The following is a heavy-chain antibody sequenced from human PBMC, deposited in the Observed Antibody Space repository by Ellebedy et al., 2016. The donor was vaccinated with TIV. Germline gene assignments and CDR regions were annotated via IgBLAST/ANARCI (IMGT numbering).Heavy chain of an antibody. CDR1: GFSLSNARMG. CDR2: IFSNDEK. CDR3: ARVRIGYSSGWWGRLFDY. J-gene: IGHJ4*02. V-gene: IGHV2-26*01. Sequence: SGPTLVXPTETLTLTCTVSGFSLSNARMGVSWIRQPPGKALEWLAHIFSNDEKSYSTSLKSRLTISKDTSKSQVVLTMTNMDPVDTATYYCARVRIGYSSGWWGRLFDYWGQGTLVTVSS. D-gene: IGHD6-19*01.